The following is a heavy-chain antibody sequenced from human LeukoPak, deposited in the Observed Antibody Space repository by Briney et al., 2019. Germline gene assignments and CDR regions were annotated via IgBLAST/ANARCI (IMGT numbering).Heavy chain of an antibody. D-gene: IGHD3-16*01. Sequence: KPSETLSLTCTVSGGSISSYYWSWIRQPPGKGLEWIGYIYYSGSTNYNPSLKSRVTISVDMSKNHFSLRLRSVTAADTAMYYCARGTLYRGWSYYLDFWGQGSQVTVSS. CDR1: GGSISSYY. V-gene: IGHV4-59*12. CDR2: IYYSGST. J-gene: IGHJ4*02. CDR3: ARGTLYRGWSYYLDF.